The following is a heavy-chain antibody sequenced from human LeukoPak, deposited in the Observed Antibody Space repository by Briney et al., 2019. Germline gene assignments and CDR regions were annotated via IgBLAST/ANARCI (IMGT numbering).Heavy chain of an antibody. Sequence: PGTSLRLSCAASGFTISSYTMHWVRQAPGKGLEWVAVISYDGRNTYYADSVKGRFIISRDNSKNTLYLQMNSLRAEDTAVYYCAKDRGSSWSEKEFDYWGQGTLVTVSS. CDR1: GFTISSYT. CDR3: AKDRGSSWSEKEFDY. D-gene: IGHD6-13*01. J-gene: IGHJ4*02. CDR2: ISYDGRNT. V-gene: IGHV3-30*04.